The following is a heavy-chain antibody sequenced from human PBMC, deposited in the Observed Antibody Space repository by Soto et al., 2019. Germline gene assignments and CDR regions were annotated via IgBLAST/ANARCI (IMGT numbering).Heavy chain of an antibody. V-gene: IGHV3-7*03. CDR3: TSRPSGMTYHAVFDF. CDR1: GLTFSGHW. Sequence: GGSLRLSCAASGLTFSGHWMTWVRQTPGEGLQWVAAIKPDGSETFYVDSVKGRFTISRDNARNSLFLQVDSLRAEDTAVYYCTSRPSGMTYHAVFDFWGQGTLVTVSS. D-gene: IGHD2-21*02. J-gene: IGHJ4*02. CDR2: IKPDGSET.